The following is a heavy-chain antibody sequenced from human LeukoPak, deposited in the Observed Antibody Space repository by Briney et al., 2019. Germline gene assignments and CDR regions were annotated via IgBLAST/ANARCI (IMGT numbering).Heavy chain of an antibody. V-gene: IGHV3-64*01. CDR1: GFSFSMYS. CDR2: IDPNGGST. CDR3: ARVEGYEYYGL. J-gene: IGHJ2*01. D-gene: IGHD2-15*01. Sequence: GGSLRLSCAASGFSFSMYSMHWVRQAPGKGLEYVSAIDPNGGSTYYANSVKGSFTVSRDNSRNTLYLQMGSLTAEDMAVYYCARVEGYEYYGLWGRGTLLTVSS.